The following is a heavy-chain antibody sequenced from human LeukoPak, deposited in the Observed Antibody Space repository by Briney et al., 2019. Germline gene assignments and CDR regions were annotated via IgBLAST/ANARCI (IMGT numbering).Heavy chain of an antibody. D-gene: IGHD5-12*01. J-gene: IGHJ4*02. CDR3: ARDDSGAKVDIDY. CDR1: GYSFGDYG. V-gene: IGHV1-18*01. CDR2: ISAYNGNR. Sequence: GASVKVSCKASGYSFGDYGFSWVRQAPGQGLEWVGWISAYNGNRNYAQKAEGRVTMTTDTSTSTAYLELRGLRPDDTAVYYCARDDSGAKVDIDYWGQGTLLSVSS.